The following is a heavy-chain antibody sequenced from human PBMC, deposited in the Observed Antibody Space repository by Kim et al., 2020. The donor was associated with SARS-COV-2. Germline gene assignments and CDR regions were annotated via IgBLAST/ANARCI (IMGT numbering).Heavy chain of an antibody. Sequence: GGSLRLSCTASGFTFGDYAMSWFRQAPGKGLEWVGFIRSKAYGGTTEYAASVKGRFTISRDDSKSIAYLQMNSLKTEDTAVYYCTRAVAAAGQTYYYYGMDVWGQGTTVTVSS. CDR3: TRAVAAAGQTYYYYGMDV. CDR2: IRSKAYGGTT. V-gene: IGHV3-49*03. J-gene: IGHJ6*02. CDR1: GFTFGDYA. D-gene: IGHD6-13*01.